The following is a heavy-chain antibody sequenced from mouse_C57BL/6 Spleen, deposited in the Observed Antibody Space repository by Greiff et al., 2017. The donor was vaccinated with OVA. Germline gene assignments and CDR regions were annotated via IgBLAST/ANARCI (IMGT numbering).Heavy chain of an antibody. J-gene: IGHJ2*01. V-gene: IGHV14-4*01. CDR3: TTSWDGY. CDR2: IDPENGDT. Sequence: VQLQQSGAELVRPGASVKLFCTASGFNIKDDYMHWVKQRPEQGLEWIGWIDPENGDTEYASKFQGKATITADTSSNTAYLQLSSLTSEDTAVYYCTTSWDGYWGQGTTLTVSS. CDR1: GFNIKDDY. D-gene: IGHD4-1*01.